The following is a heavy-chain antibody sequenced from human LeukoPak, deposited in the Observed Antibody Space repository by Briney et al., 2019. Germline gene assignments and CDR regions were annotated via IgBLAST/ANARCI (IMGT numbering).Heavy chain of an antibody. V-gene: IGHV3-7*03. CDR1: GFTFSSYW. CDR3: AREYCSGGTCYAPGY. D-gene: IGHD2-15*01. CDR2: INQSGRDK. Sequence: GGSLRLSCAASGFTFSSYWMTWVRQTPGKTLEWMATINQSGRDKYYVPSVEGRFTLSRDNAKNSLYLQMNNLRAEDTAIYYCAREYCSGGTCYAPGYWGQGTLVTVSS. J-gene: IGHJ4*02.